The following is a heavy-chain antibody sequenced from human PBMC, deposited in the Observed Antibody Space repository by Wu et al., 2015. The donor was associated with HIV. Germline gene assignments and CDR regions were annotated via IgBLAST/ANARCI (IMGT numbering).Heavy chain of an antibody. D-gene: IGHD5-24*01. CDR2: INPKTDAT. CDR1: GYIFTGYY. CDR3: AERLRE. Sequence: QIHLVQSGTEVQRPGASVNVSCKTSGYIFTGYYIHWVRQAPGQGIEWVGWINPKTDATLYARSFQGRVTMTRDTSISTIYMELSRLKFDDTAVYYCAERLREWGQGSLIAVSS. V-gene: IGHV1-2*02. J-gene: IGHJ4*02.